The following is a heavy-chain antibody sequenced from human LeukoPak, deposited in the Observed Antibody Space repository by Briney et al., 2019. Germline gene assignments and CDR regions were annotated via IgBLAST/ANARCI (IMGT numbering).Heavy chain of an antibody. V-gene: IGHV3-30*18. J-gene: IGHJ4*02. CDR1: GFTFSNYA. Sequence: GGSLRLSCAASGFTFSNYAIHWVRQAPGKGLEWVAVISYDGSNKYYADSVKGRFTISRDNSKNTLYLQMNSLRAEDTAVYYCAKDPHIQYYYGSGSYLAYWGQGTLVTVSS. CDR2: ISYDGSNK. CDR3: AKDPHIQYYYGSGSYLAY. D-gene: IGHD3-10*01.